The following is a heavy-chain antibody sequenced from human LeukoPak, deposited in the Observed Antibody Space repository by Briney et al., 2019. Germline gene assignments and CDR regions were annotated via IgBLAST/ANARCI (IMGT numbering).Heavy chain of an antibody. Sequence: SETLSLTCTVSGGSISSGGYYWSWIRQHPGKGLEWIGYIYYSGSTYYNPSLKSRVTISVDTSKNQFPLKLSSVTAADTAVYYCARGIAYCGGDCYGKGNLTRYYFDYWGQGTLVTVSS. CDR1: GGSISSGGYY. J-gene: IGHJ4*02. CDR3: ARGIAYCGGDCYGKGNLTRYYFDY. V-gene: IGHV4-31*03. CDR2: IYYSGST. D-gene: IGHD2-21*02.